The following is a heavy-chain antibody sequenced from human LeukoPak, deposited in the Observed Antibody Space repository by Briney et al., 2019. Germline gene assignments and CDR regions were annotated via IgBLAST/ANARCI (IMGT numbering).Heavy chain of an antibody. V-gene: IGHV3-48*04. CDR2: ISSSSGTI. D-gene: IGHD2-15*01. J-gene: IGHJ5*02. Sequence: PGGSLRLSCAASGFTFSSYSVNWVRQAPGKGLEWVSYISSSSGTIYYADSVKGRFTISRDDAKNTLYLQMNSLRAEDTAVYYCVRGGESTWSWGQGTLVTVSS. CDR3: VRGGESTWS. CDR1: GFTFSSYS.